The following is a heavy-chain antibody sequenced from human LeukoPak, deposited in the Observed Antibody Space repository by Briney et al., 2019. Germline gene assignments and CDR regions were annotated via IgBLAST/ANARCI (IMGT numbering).Heavy chain of an antibody. CDR3: ARDGPYYGSGRGSAFDI. D-gene: IGHD3-10*01. J-gene: IGHJ3*02. V-gene: IGHV1-18*01. CDR1: GYTLTNYG. Sequence: ASVKVSCKASGYTLTNYGISWVRQAPGQGLEWMGWISAYNGNTNYAQKLQGRVTMTTDTSTTTAYMELRSLRSDDTAVYYCARDGPYYGSGRGSAFDIWGQGTMVTVSS. CDR2: ISAYNGNT.